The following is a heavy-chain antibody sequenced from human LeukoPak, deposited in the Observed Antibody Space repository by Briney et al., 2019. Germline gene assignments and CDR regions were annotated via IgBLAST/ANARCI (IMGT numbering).Heavy chain of an antibody. D-gene: IGHD6-19*01. J-gene: IGHJ4*02. CDR3: ANVGGTGWRFFDY. Sequence: GGSLRLSCAASGFTFTSYAMSWVRQAPGKGLEWVSVISGSGGTAYYADSVKGRFTISRDNSKNTLYLQMNSLRVEDTAVYYCANVGGTGWRFFDYWGQGTLVTVSS. V-gene: IGHV3-23*01. CDR1: GFTFTSYA. CDR2: ISGSGGTA.